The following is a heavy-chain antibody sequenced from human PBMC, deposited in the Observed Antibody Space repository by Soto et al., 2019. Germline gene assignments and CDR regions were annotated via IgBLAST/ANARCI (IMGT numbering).Heavy chain of an antibody. CDR3: ARSDMITSIDY. Sequence: SETLSLTCTVSGGSISSYYWSWIRQPPGKGLEWIGYIYYSGSTNYNPSLKSRVTISVDTSKNQFSLKLSSVTAADTAVYYCARSDMITSIDYWGQGTLVTVSS. CDR1: GGSISSYY. J-gene: IGHJ4*02. D-gene: IGHD3-16*01. V-gene: IGHV4-59*01. CDR2: IYYSGST.